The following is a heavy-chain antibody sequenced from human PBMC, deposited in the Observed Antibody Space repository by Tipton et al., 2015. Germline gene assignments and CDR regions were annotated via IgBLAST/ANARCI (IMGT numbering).Heavy chain of an antibody. J-gene: IGHJ4*02. V-gene: IGHV4-34*01. Sequence: TLSLTCAVYGGSFSDYNWNWIRQPPGKGLEWIGEINHSGGTNYNPSLKSRVTISVDTSKNQFSLKLSSVTAADTAVYYCAGRDRGTFHYWGQGTLVTVSS. CDR2: INHSGGT. CDR1: GGSFSDYN. D-gene: IGHD3-10*01. CDR3: AGRDRGTFHY.